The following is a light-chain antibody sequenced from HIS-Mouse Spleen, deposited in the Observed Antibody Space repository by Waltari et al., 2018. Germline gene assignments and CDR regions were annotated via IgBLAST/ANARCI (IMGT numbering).Light chain of an antibody. CDR3: AAWDDSLNGRV. CDR2: TTN. Sequence: SLPTPPSSASGTPGLWVPIPCSGTSPNIGSKHVNLYQRLPGTAPKLLNFTTNPRPPGVPDRFSGSKSGTPASLAISGLQSEDEADYYCAAWDDSLNGRVFGGGTKLTVL. V-gene: IGLV1-44*01. CDR1: SPNIGSKH. J-gene: IGLJ3*02.